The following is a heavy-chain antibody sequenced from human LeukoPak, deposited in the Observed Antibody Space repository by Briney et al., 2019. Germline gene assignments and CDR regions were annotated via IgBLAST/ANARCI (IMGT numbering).Heavy chain of an antibody. CDR2: ITAYNGNT. D-gene: IGHD3-22*01. J-gene: IGHJ4*02. CDR3: ARDPGITMIVAKPNFDY. Sequence: ASVKLCCKASGSTFTSYGISWVRQAPGQGLEWMGWITAYNGNTNYEQKLQGRVTMTTDTSTSTAYMELRSLRSDDTAVYYCARDPGITMIVAKPNFDYWGQGTLVTVSS. CDR1: GSTFTSYG. V-gene: IGHV1-18*01.